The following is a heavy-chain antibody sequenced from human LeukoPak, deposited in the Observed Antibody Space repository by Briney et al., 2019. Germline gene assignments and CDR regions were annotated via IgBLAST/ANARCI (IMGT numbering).Heavy chain of an antibody. Sequence: ASVKVSCKASGYTFTSYDINWVRQATGQGLEWMGWMNPNSGNTGYAQKFQGRVTMTRNTSISTAYMELSSLRSEDTAVYYRARWSGSTEGFDYWGQGTLVTVSS. CDR1: GYTFTSYD. J-gene: IGHJ4*02. CDR3: ARWSGSTEGFDY. CDR2: MNPNSGNT. V-gene: IGHV1-8*01. D-gene: IGHD2-15*01.